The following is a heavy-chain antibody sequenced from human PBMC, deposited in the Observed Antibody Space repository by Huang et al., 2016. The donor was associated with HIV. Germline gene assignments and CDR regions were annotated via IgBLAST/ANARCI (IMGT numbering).Heavy chain of an antibody. CDR1: GGSISRGICY. D-gene: IGHD4-17*01. V-gene: IGHV4-39*01. CDR2: IYYSGIT. Sequence: QLQLQESGPGLVKPSETLSLTCTVSGGSISRGICYWGWIRQPPGKGLEWVGSIYYSGITYYHPSLKSRVTISVDTSKNQFSLKLSSVTAADTAVYYCARQKIATVTNPFDYWGQGTLVAVSS. J-gene: IGHJ4*02. CDR3: ARQKIATVTNPFDY.